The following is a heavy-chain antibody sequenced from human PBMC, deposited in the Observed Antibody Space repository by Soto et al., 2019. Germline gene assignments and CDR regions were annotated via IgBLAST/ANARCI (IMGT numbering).Heavy chain of an antibody. Sequence: QVQLVQSGAEVKKPGSSVKVSCKASGGTFSSYTISWVRQAPGQGLEWMGRIIPILGIANYAQKFQGRVTITAEXXTXTXXMELSSLRSEDTAVYYCAREPGGNSATVGTDAFDIWGQGTMVTVSS. CDR1: GGTFSSYT. V-gene: IGHV1-69*08. J-gene: IGHJ3*02. D-gene: IGHD2-21*02. CDR2: IIPILGIA. CDR3: AREPGGNSATVGTDAFDI.